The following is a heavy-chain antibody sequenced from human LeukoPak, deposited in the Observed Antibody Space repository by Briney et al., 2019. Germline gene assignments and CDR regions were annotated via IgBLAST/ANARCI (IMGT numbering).Heavy chain of an antibody. V-gene: IGHV3-23*01. CDR3: AKDGGNYYDSSGYYFFDY. Sequence: PGGSLRLSCAVSGFTFSSYAMSWVRQAPGKGLEWVSAICGSGGSTYYADSVKGRFTISRDNSKNTLYLQMNSLRAEDTAVYYCAKDGGNYYDSSGYYFFDYWGQGTLVTASS. D-gene: IGHD3-22*01. CDR2: ICGSGGST. J-gene: IGHJ4*02. CDR1: GFTFSSYA.